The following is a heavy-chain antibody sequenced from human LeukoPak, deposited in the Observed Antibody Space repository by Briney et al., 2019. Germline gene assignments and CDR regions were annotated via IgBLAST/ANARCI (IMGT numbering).Heavy chain of an antibody. Sequence: SGGSLRLSCAASGFTFSSYEMNWVRQAPGKGLEWLANIKDDGGEKFYVDSVEGRFTISRDNARNSLYLQMNSLRVDDTAVYYCATHCSSTSCSLATFDIWGQGTMVTVSS. CDR3: ATHCSSTSCSLATFDI. D-gene: IGHD2-2*01. J-gene: IGHJ3*02. V-gene: IGHV3-7*01. CDR1: GFTFSSYE. CDR2: IKDDGGEK.